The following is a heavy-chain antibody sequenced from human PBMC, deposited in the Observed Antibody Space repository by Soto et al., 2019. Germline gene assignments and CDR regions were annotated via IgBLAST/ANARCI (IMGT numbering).Heavy chain of an antibody. CDR1: GYTFTTYH. CDR3: ARAHDSGDVDY. V-gene: IGHV1-8*01. Sequence: QVQLVQSGTEVREPGASVKVSCKSSGYTFTTYHINWVRQATGQGLEWMGSMDPNSGHTVYAQKFQGRVTMTRSTSISTAYMELSSLISDDTAIYYCARAHDSGDVDYWGQGTQVTVSS. CDR2: MDPNSGHT. D-gene: IGHD4-17*01. J-gene: IGHJ4*02.